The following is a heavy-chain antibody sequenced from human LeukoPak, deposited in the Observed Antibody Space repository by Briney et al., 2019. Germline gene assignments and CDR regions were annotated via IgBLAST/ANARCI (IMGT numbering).Heavy chain of an antibody. CDR2: IYTSGST. CDR3: ATTMVRGVIIRDY. D-gene: IGHD3-10*01. CDR1: GGSLSSYY. V-gene: IGHV4-4*07. Sequence: SETLPLTCTVSGGSLSSYYWSWIRQPAGEGLEWIGRIYTSGSTNYNPSLKSRVTMSVDTSKNQFSLKLSSVTAADTAVYYCATTMVRGVIIRDYWGQGTLVTVSS. J-gene: IGHJ4*02.